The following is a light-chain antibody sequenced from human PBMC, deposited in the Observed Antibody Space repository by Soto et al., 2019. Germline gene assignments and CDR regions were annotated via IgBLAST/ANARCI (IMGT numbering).Light chain of an antibody. CDR3: QQYNKWPPYT. J-gene: IGKJ2*01. CDR1: QSVSSN. CDR2: GAS. Sequence: EIVMTQSPANLSVSPGERATLSCRASQSVSSNLAWYQQKPGQGPRLLIYGASTRATTIPARFSGSGSGTDFTLTINSLQSEEFAVYYCQQYNKWPPYTFGQGTKLEIK. V-gene: IGKV3-15*01.